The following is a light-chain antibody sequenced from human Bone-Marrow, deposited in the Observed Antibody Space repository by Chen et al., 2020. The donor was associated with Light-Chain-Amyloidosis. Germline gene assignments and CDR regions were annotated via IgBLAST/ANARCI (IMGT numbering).Light chain of an antibody. V-gene: IGLV3-21*02. CDR2: DDS. J-gene: IGLJ3*02. Sequence: SYVLTQPSSVSVARGQTATIACGGNNIGSTSVHWYQQTPGQAPLLVVYDDSDRPSGSPERLSGSNSGNTATLTISRVEAGDEADYYCQVWDRSSDRPVFGGGTKLTVL. CDR3: QVWDRSSDRPV. CDR1: NIGSTS.